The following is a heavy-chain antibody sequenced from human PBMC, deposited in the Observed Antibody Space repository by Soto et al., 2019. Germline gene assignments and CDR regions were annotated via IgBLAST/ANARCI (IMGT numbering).Heavy chain of an antibody. CDR1: GGSISSGGYY. Sequence: SETLSLTCTVSGGSISSGGYYWSWIRQHPGKGLEWIGYIYYSGSTYYNPSLKSRVTISVDTSKNQFSLKLSSVAAADTAVYYCARDKGSGIDIRWFDPWGQGTLVTVSS. D-gene: IGHD3-10*01. J-gene: IGHJ5*02. V-gene: IGHV4-31*03. CDR3: ARDKGSGIDIRWFDP. CDR2: IYYSGST.